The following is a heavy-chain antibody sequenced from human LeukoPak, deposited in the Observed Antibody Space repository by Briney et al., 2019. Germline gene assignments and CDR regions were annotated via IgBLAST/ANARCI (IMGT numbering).Heavy chain of an antibody. CDR2: TYYRSKWYN. CDR1: GDSVSSNSAA. D-gene: IGHD3-22*01. J-gene: IGHJ4*02. CDR3: ARDTAGGWYYYDSSGYSYFDY. V-gene: IGHV6-1*01. Sequence: SQTLSLTCAISGDSVSSNSAAWNWLRQSPSRGLEWLGRTYYRSKWYNDYAVSVKSRITINPDTSKNQFSLQLNSVTPEDTAVYYCARDTAGGWYYYDSSGYSYFDYWGQGTLVTVSS.